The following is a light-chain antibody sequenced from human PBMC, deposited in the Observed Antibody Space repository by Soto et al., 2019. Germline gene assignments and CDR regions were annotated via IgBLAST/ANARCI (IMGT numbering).Light chain of an antibody. CDR1: QSISGY. V-gene: IGKV3-20*01. Sequence: IVLTQSPGTLSLSTGERATLSCRASQSISGYLAWYQQRPGQAPRLLIYGASTRAHGIPDRFSGSVSGTDGPLTISRLEQEDVSVYYCQEHGSSPRTFGQGTKVDIK. CDR2: GAS. J-gene: IGKJ1*01. CDR3: QEHGSSPRT.